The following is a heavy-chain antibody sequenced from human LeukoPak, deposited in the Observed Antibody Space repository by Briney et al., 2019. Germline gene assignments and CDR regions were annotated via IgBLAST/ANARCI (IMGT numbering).Heavy chain of an antibody. CDR3: VREREQREKRQYATGYDS. J-gene: IGHJ4*02. Sequence: PSETLSLTCAVYGGSFSGYFWSWIRQSPEKGLEWIGEINHGGSPDYNPSLKSRVTLSVDTSRNQFSLKLSSVAAADTALYYCVREREQREKRQYATGYDSWGQGTLVTISS. D-gene: IGHD2-2*01. CDR2: INHGGSP. CDR1: GGSFSGYF. V-gene: IGHV4-34*01.